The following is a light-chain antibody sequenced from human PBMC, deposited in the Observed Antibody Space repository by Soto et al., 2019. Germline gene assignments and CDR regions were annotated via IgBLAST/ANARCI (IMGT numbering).Light chain of an antibody. J-gene: IGKJ3*01. CDR2: DSS. V-gene: IGKV1-33*01. CDR1: QDITNQ. CDR3: QNHDGVPH. Sequence: DLQVTQSPSSLSASVGDRVTITCQASQDITNQLNWYQHKPGKAPKLLICDSSDLETGVPSRFSGSGSGTYFTLTINSLQPEDFAIYYCQNHDGVPHFGPGTRIDIK.